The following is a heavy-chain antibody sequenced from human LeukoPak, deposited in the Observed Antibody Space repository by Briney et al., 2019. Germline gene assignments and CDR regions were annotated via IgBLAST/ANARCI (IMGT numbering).Heavy chain of an antibody. CDR1: GGSISSYY. J-gene: IGHJ4*02. CDR2: IYYSGST. Sequence: SETLSLTCTVSGGSISSYYWSWIRQPPGKGLEWIGYIYYSGSTNYNPSLKSRVTISVDTSKNQFSLKLSSVTAADTAVYYCARDSGPAGYSSSYWGQGTLDTVSS. CDR3: ARDSGPAGYSSSY. V-gene: IGHV4-59*01. D-gene: IGHD6-13*01.